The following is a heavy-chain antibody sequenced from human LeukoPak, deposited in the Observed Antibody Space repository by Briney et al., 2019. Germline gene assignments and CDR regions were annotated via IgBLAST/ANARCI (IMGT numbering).Heavy chain of an antibody. J-gene: IGHJ4*02. CDR3: AKDYRGQDSLFDY. Sequence: GGSLRLSCADSGFTFSSYAMSWVRQAPGKGLEWVSSISSSGDTTYYADSVKGRFTISRDNSKNTLYLQMNTLRAEDTAVYYCAKDYRGQDSLFDYWGQGTLVTVSS. CDR1: GFTFSSYA. V-gene: IGHV3-23*01. CDR2: ISSSGDTT. D-gene: IGHD3-10*01.